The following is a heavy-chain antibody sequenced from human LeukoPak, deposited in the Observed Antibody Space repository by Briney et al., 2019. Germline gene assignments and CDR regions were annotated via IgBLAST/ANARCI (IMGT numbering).Heavy chain of an antibody. CDR3: AREPSSNGMDV. J-gene: IGHJ6*02. D-gene: IGHD6-6*01. Sequence: PSGTLSLTCTVSGGSISSSSYYWGWIRQPPGKGLEWIGSIYYSGSTYYNPSLKSRVTISVDTSKNQFSLNLSSVTAADTAVYYCAREPSSNGMDVWGQGTTVTVSS. V-gene: IGHV4-39*02. CDR2: IYYSGST. CDR1: GGSISSSSYY.